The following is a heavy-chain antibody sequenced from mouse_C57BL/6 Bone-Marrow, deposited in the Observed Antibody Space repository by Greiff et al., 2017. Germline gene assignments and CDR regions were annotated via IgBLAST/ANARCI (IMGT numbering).Heavy chain of an antibody. Sequence: LVESGAELVRPGASVKLSCKASGYTFTDYYINWVKQRPGQGLEWIARIYPGSGNTYYNEKFKGKATLTAEKSSSTAYMQHSSLTSEDAAVYFCAGWDYDWYFDVWGTGTTVTVSS. J-gene: IGHJ1*03. CDR3: AGWDYDWYFDV. CDR1: GYTFTDYY. V-gene: IGHV1-76*01. CDR2: IYPGSGNT. D-gene: IGHD2-4*01.